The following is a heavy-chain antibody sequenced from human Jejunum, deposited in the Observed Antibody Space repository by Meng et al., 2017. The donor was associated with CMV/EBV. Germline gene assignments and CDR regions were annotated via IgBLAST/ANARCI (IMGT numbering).Heavy chain of an antibody. V-gene: IGHV3-7*01. Sequence: FTFSTYWMTWVRQAPGKGLEWVANIKHDGSEAYYVDSVKGRFTISRDNAKSSLYLQMDSLRAGDTAMYYCARARVPMIRGVPFDYWGQGTLVTVSS. J-gene: IGHJ4*02. D-gene: IGHD3-10*01. CDR2: IKHDGSEA. CDR3: ARARVPMIRGVPFDY. CDR1: FTFSTYW.